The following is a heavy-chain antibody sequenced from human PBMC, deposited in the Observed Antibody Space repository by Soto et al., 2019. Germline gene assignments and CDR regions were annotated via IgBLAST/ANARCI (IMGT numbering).Heavy chain of an antibody. CDR2: TYSGGST. D-gene: IGHD1-26*01. V-gene: IGHV3-53*02. CDR1: GFTVSTYN. CDR3: ARKLSGAVQGWAYGMDV. Sequence: EVQLVVSGGGLMQPGGSLRLSCAASGFTVSTYNMIWVRQAPVKGLEWVSVTYSGGSTQYADSVKGRFTVSRDNSKNTLYLQMSSLRDEDTAVYYCARKLSGAVQGWAYGMDVWGRGTTVTVSS. J-gene: IGHJ6*02.